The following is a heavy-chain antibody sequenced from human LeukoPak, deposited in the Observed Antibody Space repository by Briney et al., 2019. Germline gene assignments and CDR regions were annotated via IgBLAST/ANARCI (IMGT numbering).Heavy chain of an antibody. Sequence: ASVKVPCKASVYTFTGYYMHWVRQAPGQGLEWMGWINPNSGSTNYAQKFQGRVTMTRDTSISTAYMELSRLRSDDTAVYYCARYKRQWLVGFDYWGQGTLVTVSS. V-gene: IGHV1-2*02. CDR1: VYTFTGYY. D-gene: IGHD6-19*01. CDR2: INPNSGST. CDR3: ARYKRQWLVGFDY. J-gene: IGHJ4*02.